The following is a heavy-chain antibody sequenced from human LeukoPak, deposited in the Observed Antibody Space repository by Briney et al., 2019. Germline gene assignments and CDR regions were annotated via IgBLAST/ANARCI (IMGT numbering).Heavy chain of an antibody. Sequence: SETLSLTCTVSGGSISSYYWSWIRQPPGKGLEWIGYIYYSGSTNYNPSLKSRVTISVDTSKNQFSLKLSSVTAADTAVYYCARGITVTTWGRNYYYYMDVWGKGTTVTVSS. CDR3: ARGITVTTWGRNYYYYMDV. D-gene: IGHD4-11*01. V-gene: IGHV4-59*01. CDR2: IYYSGST. CDR1: GGSISSYY. J-gene: IGHJ6*03.